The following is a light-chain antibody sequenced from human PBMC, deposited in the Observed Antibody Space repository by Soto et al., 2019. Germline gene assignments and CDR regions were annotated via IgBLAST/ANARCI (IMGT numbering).Light chain of an antibody. CDR2: GAS. V-gene: IGKV3-20*01. Sequence: EVVLTQSPGTLSLSPGESATLSCRASQSVYINSLAWYQHKRGRAPRLLIYGASTRATAVPDRFTGSGSGTDFALTISSLEPEDAAVYYCHQYNSWPRGTFGPGTKVEIK. CDR3: HQYNSWPRGT. J-gene: IGKJ3*01. CDR1: QSVYINS.